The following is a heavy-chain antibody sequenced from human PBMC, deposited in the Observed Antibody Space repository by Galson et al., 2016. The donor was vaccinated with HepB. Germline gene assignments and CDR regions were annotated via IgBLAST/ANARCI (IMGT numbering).Heavy chain of an antibody. Sequence: SLRLSCAAPGFTFSSYSMNWVRQAPGKGLEWVSSISSRSNYIHYADSVKGRFTISRDNAKNSLYLQMNSLRAEDTDLYYCARDGELGGIYYGRDFDIWGQGTMVTVSS. CDR1: GFTFSSYS. CDR3: ARDGELGGIYYGRDFDI. V-gene: IGHV3-21*01. J-gene: IGHJ3*02. CDR2: ISSRSNYI. D-gene: IGHD1-26*01.